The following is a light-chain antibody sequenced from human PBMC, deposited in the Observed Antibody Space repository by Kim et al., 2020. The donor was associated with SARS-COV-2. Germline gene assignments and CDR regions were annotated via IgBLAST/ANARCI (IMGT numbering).Light chain of an antibody. V-gene: IGKV3-15*01. CDR3: QQYNNWPYT. Sequence: SVSPGERATLARRASQLFSNNLAWYQQKPGQAPRLLIYGASTRATGIPARFSGSGSGTEFTLTISSLQSEDFAVYYCQQYNNWPYTFGQGTKLEI. CDR2: GAS. CDR1: QLFSNN. J-gene: IGKJ2*01.